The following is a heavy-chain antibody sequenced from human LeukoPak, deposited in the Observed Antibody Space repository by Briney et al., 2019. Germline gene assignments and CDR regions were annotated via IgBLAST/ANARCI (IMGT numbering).Heavy chain of an antibody. CDR2: INWNGGST. J-gene: IGHJ4*02. CDR1: GFTLDDYG. V-gene: IGHV3-20*04. Sequence: PGXXLRLFCAASGFTLDDYGMSWVRRAPGKGLEWVSGINWNGGSTAYADSVKGRFTISRDNAKNSLYLQMNSLRAEDTALYYCARDGRRITFGGVIETGYFDYWGPGTLVTVSS. D-gene: IGHD3-16*02. CDR3: ARDGRRITFGGVIETGYFDY.